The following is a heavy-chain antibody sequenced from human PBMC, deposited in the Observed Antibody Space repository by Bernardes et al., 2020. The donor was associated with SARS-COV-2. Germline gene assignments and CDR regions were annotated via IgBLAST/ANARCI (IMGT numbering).Heavy chain of an antibody. D-gene: IGHD2-15*01. CDR1: GFTLTTYW. J-gene: IGHJ3*02. V-gene: IGHV5-51*01. CDR2: IYPGDSDT. CDR3: ARASGGSWSDTFDI. Sequence: GESLKISCKASGFTLTTYWVGWVRQMPGKGLEWMGIIYPGDSDTRYNPSFQGHVTISVDMSITTAYLQWNTLKPSDTAMYYCARASGGSWSDTFDIWGQGTMVTVSS.